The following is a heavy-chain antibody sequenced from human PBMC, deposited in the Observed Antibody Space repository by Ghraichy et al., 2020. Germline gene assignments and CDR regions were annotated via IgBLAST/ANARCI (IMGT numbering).Heavy chain of an antibody. CDR3: ARANLDCSGGSCFIFDY. D-gene: IGHD2-15*01. J-gene: IGHJ4*02. V-gene: IGHV4-4*02. Sequence: SETLSLTCAVSGGSISSSNWWSWVRQPPGKGLEWIGEIYHSGSTNYNPSLKSRVTISVDKSKNQFSLKLSSVTDADTAVYYCARANLDCSGGSCFIFDYWGQGTLVTVSS. CDR1: GGSISSSNW. CDR2: IYHSGST.